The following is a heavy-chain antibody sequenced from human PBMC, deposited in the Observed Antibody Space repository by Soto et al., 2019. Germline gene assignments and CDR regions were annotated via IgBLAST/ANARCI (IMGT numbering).Heavy chain of an antibody. D-gene: IGHD2-15*01. CDR1: GYTFTSYG. J-gene: IGHJ4*02. V-gene: IGHV1-18*01. CDR3: ARLSGYCSAGTCSAIDY. CDR2: ISADSGNT. Sequence: QVQLVQSGAEVKKPGASVKVSYKASGYTFTSYGISWVRQAPGQGLEWMGWISADSGNTNYAQKFQGRVSMTTDTSTSTAYMELRSLRSDDTAVYYCARLSGYCSAGTCSAIDYWGQGTLVTVSS.